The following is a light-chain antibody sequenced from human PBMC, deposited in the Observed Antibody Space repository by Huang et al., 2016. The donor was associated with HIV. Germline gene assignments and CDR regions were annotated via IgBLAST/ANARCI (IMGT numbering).Light chain of an antibody. J-gene: IGKJ4*01. Sequence: EVVMTQSPATLSVSPGERVTLSCRASQSVRSSLAWYQQTPGQAPRLLINEASTRATGIPARFSASGSGTDFTLTISSLQSEDFAVYYCQQYNDWPPLTFGGGTKVAIK. CDR1: QSVRSS. V-gene: IGKV3-15*01. CDR3: QQYNDWPPLT. CDR2: EAS.